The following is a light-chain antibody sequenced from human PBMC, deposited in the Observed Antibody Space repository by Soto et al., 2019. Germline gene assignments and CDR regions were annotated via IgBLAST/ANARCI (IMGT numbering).Light chain of an antibody. CDR2: DTS. CDR1: QTLSNSF. CDR3: QQYGTSEII. J-gene: IGKJ5*01. Sequence: VLTQSPCTLSLSPGERATLTCRASQTLSNSFIAWYQKKPGQAPRLLIYDTSSRATGVPDRYSASGSGTDFTLTISRLEPEDFAVFFCQQYGTSEIIFGQGTRLEIK. V-gene: IGKV3-20*01.